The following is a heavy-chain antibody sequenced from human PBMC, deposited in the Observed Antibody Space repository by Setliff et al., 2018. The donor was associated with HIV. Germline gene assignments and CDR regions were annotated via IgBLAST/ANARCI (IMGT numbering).Heavy chain of an antibody. Sequence: GGSLRLSCAASGFIFDDYAMHWVRQAPGKGLEWVSGISWKSGSLGYADSVKGRFTISRDNAKNSLYLQMNSLRAEDTAVYYCARDSRTGYFDSWGQGTLVTVSS. CDR1: GFIFDDYA. CDR2: ISWKSGSL. CDR3: ARDSRTGYFDS. D-gene: IGHD3-9*01. J-gene: IGHJ4*02. V-gene: IGHV3-9*01.